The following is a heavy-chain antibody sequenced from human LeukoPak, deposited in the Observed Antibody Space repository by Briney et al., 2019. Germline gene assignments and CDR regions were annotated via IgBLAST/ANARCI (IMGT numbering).Heavy chain of an antibody. CDR3: ARDLETVYVLPGR. V-gene: IGHV3-74*01. CDR1: GFTFSSYW. Sequence: PGGSLRLPCAVSGFTFSSYWMHWVRQAPGKGLVWVSRINSDGSSTSYADSVKGRFTISRDNAKNTLYLQMNSLTAEDTAVYYCARDLETVYVLPGRWGQGTLVTVSS. J-gene: IGHJ4*02. D-gene: IGHD1-14*01. CDR2: INSDGSST.